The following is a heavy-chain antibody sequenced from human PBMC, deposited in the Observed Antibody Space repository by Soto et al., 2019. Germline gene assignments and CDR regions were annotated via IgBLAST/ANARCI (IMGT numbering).Heavy chain of an antibody. CDR3: AKEPTWNYYFNY. V-gene: IGHV3-30*18. CDR1: GFTFSSFG. D-gene: IGHD1-7*01. Sequence: QVQLVESGGGVVQPGRSLRLSCAASGFTFSSFGMHWVRQAPGKGLEWVAFISHDGSDKNYADSVRGQFTISRDNSKNTLYLQMNSLRAEDTAVYYCAKEPTWNYYFNYWGQGTLVTVSS. J-gene: IGHJ4*02. CDR2: ISHDGSDK.